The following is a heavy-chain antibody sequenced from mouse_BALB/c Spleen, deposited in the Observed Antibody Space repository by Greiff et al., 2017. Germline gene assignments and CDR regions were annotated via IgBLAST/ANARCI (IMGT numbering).Heavy chain of an antibody. J-gene: IGHJ4*01. V-gene: IGHV1-53*01. CDR1: GYTFTSYY. CDR2: INPSNGGT. CDR3: ARIYYYGSSEGNAMDY. D-gene: IGHD1-1*01. Sequence: QVQLQQSGAELVKPGASVKLSCKASGYTFTSYYMYWVKQRPGQGLEWIGEINPSNGGTNFNEKFKSKATLTADKSSSTAYMQLSSLTSVDSAVYFCARIYYYGSSEGNAMDYWGQGTSVTVSS.